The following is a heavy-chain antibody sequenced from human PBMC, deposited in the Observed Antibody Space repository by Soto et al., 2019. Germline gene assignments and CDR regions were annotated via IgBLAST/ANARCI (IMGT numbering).Heavy chain of an antibody. D-gene: IGHD3-10*01. CDR1: GGSISGNY. J-gene: IGHJ1*01. V-gene: IGHV4-59*08. Sequence: SETLSLTCTVSGGSISGNYWTWIRQPPGKGLEWIGYIYYSGSTNYNPSLKSRVTISIDTSKNQFSLKLSSVTAADPAVYYCARLGTRGAKAYWGQGTLVTVSS. CDR3: ARLGTRGAKAY. CDR2: IYYSGST.